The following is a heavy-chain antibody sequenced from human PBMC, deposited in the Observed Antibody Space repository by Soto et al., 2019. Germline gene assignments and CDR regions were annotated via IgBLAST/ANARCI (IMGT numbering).Heavy chain of an antibody. J-gene: IGHJ4*02. CDR3: ARAIWSGTSYHFDY. CDR1: GGTFSSYA. CDR2: IIPIFGTA. Sequence: QVQLVQSGAEVKKPGSSVKVSCKASGGTFSSYAISWVRQAPGQGLEWMGGIIPIFGTANYAQKFQGRVTITADESTSTAYRELSSLRSEDTAVYYCARAIWSGTSYHFDYWGQGTLVTVSS. D-gene: IGHD3-3*01. V-gene: IGHV1-69*12.